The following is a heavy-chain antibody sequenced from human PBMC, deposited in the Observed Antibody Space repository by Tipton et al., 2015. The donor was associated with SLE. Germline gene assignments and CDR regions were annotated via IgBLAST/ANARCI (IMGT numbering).Heavy chain of an antibody. V-gene: IGHV3-48*01. CDR3: AKDSGSSWYSGWFDP. CDR2: ISSSSDTV. D-gene: IGHD6-13*01. Sequence: SLRLSCAASGFTFSTYSMNWVRQAPGKGLEWLSYISSSSDTVYYADSVKGRFTISRDNSKNILYLQMNSLRADDTAVYYCAKDSGSSWYSGWFDPWGQGTLVTVSS. J-gene: IGHJ5*02. CDR1: GFTFSTYS.